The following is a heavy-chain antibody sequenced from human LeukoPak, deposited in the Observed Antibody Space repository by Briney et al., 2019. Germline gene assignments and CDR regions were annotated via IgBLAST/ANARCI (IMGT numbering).Heavy chain of an antibody. CDR2: TYYRSKWHN. J-gene: IGHJ4*02. Sequence: SQTLSLTCAVSGDSFSSSSAVWNWIRQSPSRALAWLGRTYYRSKWHNEYAESVKSRISITSDTSKNQFSLQLNSVTPEDTAEYFCAGTTDYSSFLAFWGQGTLVTVSS. V-gene: IGHV6-1*01. D-gene: IGHD4-11*01. CDR1: GDSFSSSSAV. CDR3: AGTTDYSSFLAF.